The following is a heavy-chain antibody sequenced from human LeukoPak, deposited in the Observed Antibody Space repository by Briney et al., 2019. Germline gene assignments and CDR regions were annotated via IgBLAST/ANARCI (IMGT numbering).Heavy chain of an antibody. V-gene: IGHV4-34*01. Sequence: SETLSLTCAVYGGSFSGYYWSSSRQPPGKGLEWIGEINRSGSTNYNASLKSPVTISVDTSKNQFSLKLTYVTAADTAVYYCASTKSWLQSKYFDYWGQGTLVTVSS. D-gene: IGHD5-24*01. CDR3: ASTKSWLQSKYFDY. J-gene: IGHJ4*02. CDR2: INRSGST. CDR1: GGSFSGYY.